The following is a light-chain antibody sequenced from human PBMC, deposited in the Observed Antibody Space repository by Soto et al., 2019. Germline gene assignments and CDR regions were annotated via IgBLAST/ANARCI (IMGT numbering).Light chain of an antibody. CDR2: GAS. Sequence: EIVLTQSPGTLSLSPGERATLSCRASQSVSSSYLAWYQQKPGQAPRLLIYGASSRSTGIPDRFSGSGSGTDFTRTISRLETEDFAVYYCQQYGSSPPTCTFGQGTTVAIK. J-gene: IGKJ1*01. CDR3: QQYGSSPPTCT. CDR1: QSVSSSY. V-gene: IGKV3-20*01.